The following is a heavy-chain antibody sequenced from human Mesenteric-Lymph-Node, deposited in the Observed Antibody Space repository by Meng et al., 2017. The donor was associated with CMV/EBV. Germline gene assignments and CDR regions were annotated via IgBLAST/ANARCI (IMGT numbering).Heavy chain of an antibody. CDR1: YA. D-gene: IGHD2-15*01. CDR2: MNPKSGNE. CDR3: ARGRFNDCSGGSCEYAYNWFDP. J-gene: IGHJ5*02. V-gene: IGHV1-8*01. Sequence: YAINGVRQATGRELKCMGWMNPKSGNEGYAQNYQGRVTITKNTSINAAYMELSSLRSEDADVYYCARGRFNDCSGGSCEYAYNWFDPWGQGTLVTVSS.